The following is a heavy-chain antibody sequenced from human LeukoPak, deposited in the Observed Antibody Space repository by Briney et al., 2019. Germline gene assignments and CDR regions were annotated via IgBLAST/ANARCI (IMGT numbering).Heavy chain of an antibody. J-gene: IGHJ6*02. D-gene: IGHD5-24*01. CDR2: ISWNSGHI. V-gene: IGHV3-9*01. CDR1: GFTFDKNA. CDR3: AKGMATGKQYYSYYYGMDV. Sequence: GGSLRLSCAASGFTFDKNAMHWVRQVPGKGLEWVSGISWNSGHIGYADSVKGRFTISRDNAKNSLYLQMNSLRAEDTAVYYCAKGMATGKQYYSYYYGMDVWGQGTTVTVSS.